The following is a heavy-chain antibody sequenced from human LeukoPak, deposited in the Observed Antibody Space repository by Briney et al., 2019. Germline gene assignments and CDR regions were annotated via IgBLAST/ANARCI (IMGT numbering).Heavy chain of an antibody. CDR3: ASRTYYYDSSGYYPEYFQH. CDR2: IIPIFGTA. D-gene: IGHD3-22*01. J-gene: IGHJ1*01. Sequence: SVKVSCKASGGTFSSYAISWVRQAPGQGLEWMGGIIPIFGTANYAQKFQGRVTITADESTSTAYMELSSLRSEDTAVYYRASRTYYYDSSGYYPEYFQHWGQGTLVTVSS. CDR1: GGTFSSYA. V-gene: IGHV1-69*13.